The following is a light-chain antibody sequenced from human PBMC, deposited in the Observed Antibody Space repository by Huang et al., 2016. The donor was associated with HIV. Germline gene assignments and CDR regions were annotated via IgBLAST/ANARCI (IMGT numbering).Light chain of an antibody. CDR2: DAS. Sequence: DIQMTQSPSSLSEFVGGRVTITCQASQAISHSLNLYQQKLGKAPKLLIFDASTLETGVPSRFNGSGSGTDFTFTISSLQPKDIATYYCQQYDSLPYTFGQGTKLEIK. CDR1: QAISHS. J-gene: IGKJ2*01. CDR3: QQYDSLPYT. V-gene: IGKV1-33*01.